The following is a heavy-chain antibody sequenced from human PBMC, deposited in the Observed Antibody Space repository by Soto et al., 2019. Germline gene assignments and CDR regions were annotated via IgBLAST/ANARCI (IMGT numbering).Heavy chain of an antibody. CDR1: GGTFSSYA. J-gene: IGHJ6*02. D-gene: IGHD6-19*01. Sequence: ASVKVSCKASGGTFSSYAISWVRQAPGQGLEWMGGIIPIFGTANYAQKFQGRVTITADESTSTAYMELSSLRSEDTAVYYCAKVIAVAGRGYYYYGMDVWGQGTTVTVSS. CDR2: IIPIFGTA. CDR3: AKVIAVAGRGYYYYGMDV. V-gene: IGHV1-69*13.